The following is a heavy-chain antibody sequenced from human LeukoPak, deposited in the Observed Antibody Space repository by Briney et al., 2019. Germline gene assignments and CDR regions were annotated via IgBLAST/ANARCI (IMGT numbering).Heavy chain of an antibody. CDR2: ISSSSSYI. J-gene: IGHJ4*02. D-gene: IGHD2-2*02. Sequence: GGSLRLSCAASGFTFSSYSMNWVRQAPGKGLEWVSSISSSSSYIYYADSVKGRFTISRDNAKNSLYLQMNSLRAEDTAVYYCAGGRYCSSTSCYMGVRDYWGQGTLVTVSS. CDR1: GFTFSSYS. CDR3: AGGRYCSSTSCYMGVRDY. V-gene: IGHV3-21*01.